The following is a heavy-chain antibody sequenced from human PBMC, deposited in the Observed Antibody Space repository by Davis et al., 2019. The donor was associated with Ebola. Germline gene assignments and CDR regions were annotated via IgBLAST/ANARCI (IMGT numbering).Heavy chain of an antibody. CDR2: IKQDGSEK. CDR1: GFTFSSYW. Sequence: GESLKISCAASGFTFSSYWMSWVRQAPGKGLEWMANIKQDGSEKYYVDSVKGRFTISRDNAKNSLYLQMNSLRAEDTAVYYCARDNPPSYYMDVWGKGTTVTVSS. D-gene: IGHD1-14*01. V-gene: IGHV3-7*01. CDR3: ARDNPPSYYMDV. J-gene: IGHJ6*03.